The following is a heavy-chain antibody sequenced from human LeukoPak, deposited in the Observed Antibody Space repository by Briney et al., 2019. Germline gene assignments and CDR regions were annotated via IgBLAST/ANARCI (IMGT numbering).Heavy chain of an antibody. J-gene: IGHJ4*02. CDR2: ISYDGSNK. CDR3: AKDLERTLDY. Sequence: GGSLRLSCAASGFTFSSYGMHWVRQAPGKGLEWVEVISYDGSNKYYADSVKGRFTISRDNSKNTLYLQMNSLRAEDTAVYYCAKDLERTLDYWGQGTLVTVSS. V-gene: IGHV3-30*18. CDR1: GFTFSSYG. D-gene: IGHD1-1*01.